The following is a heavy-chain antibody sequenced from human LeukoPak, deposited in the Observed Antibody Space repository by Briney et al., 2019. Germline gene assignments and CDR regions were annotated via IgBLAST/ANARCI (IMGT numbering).Heavy chain of an antibody. V-gene: IGHV3-11*03. CDR2: ISGSSSYT. CDR1: GFTFSDYY. J-gene: IGHJ4*02. Sequence: GGSLRLSCAASGFTFSDYYMNWIRQAPGKGLEGVSYISGSSSYTKYADSVKGRFTISRDNAKKSLYLQINSLRVEDTAVYYCARSGSYYNLDYFDYWGRGTLVSVSS. CDR3: ARSGSYYNLDYFDY. D-gene: IGHD1-26*01.